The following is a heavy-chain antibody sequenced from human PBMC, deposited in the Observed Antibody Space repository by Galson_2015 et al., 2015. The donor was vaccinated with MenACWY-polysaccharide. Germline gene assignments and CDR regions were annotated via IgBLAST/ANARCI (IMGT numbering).Heavy chain of an antibody. CDR2: IDTNTGNP. V-gene: IGHV7-4-1*02. D-gene: IGHD6-19*01. CDR1: GYSFISYA. Sequence: SVKVSCKASGYSFISYALNRVRQAPGQGLEWMGWIDTNTGNPTYARGFTGRFVFSLDTSVSTAYLQISSLKAEDTAVYYCARDYGRKQWLVPGDFWGQGTLVTVSS. CDR3: ARDYGRKQWLVPGDF. J-gene: IGHJ4*02.